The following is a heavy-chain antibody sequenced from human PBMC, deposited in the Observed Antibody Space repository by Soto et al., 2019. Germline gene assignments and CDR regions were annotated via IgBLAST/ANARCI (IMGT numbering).Heavy chain of an antibody. CDR3: AKVQYHDILTGNSNFDY. Sequence: PGGSLRLSCAASGFPFSSYAMSWVRQAPGKGLEWVSAISSSGGSTYYADSVKGRFTISRDNSKNTLYMQMNSLRAEDTAEYYCAKVQYHDILTGNSNFDYWGQGTLVTVSS. J-gene: IGHJ4*02. V-gene: IGHV3-23*01. CDR1: GFPFSSYA. CDR2: ISSSGGST. D-gene: IGHD3-9*01.